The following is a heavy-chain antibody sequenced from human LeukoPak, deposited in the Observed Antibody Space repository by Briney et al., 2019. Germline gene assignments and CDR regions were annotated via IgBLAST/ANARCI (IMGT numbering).Heavy chain of an antibody. D-gene: IGHD1-26*01. CDR2: ISSSSSTI. V-gene: IGHV3-48*01. CDR1: GFTFSSYS. J-gene: IGHJ4*02. CDR3: AKGFSAYSGSSLDS. Sequence: GGSLRLSCAASGFTFSSYSMNWVRQAPGKGLEWVSYISSSSSTICYADSVKGRFTISRDNSRNTLYLQMNSLRAEDTALYYCAKGFSAYSGSSLDSWGQGTLVTVSS.